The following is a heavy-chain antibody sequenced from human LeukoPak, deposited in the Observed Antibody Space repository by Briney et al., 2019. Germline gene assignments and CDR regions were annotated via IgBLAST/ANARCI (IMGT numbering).Heavy chain of an antibody. J-gene: IGHJ6*02. Sequence: GGSLRLSCAASAFTLSNYSMAWVRQAPGKGLEWISYISSSSRTIYYADSVKGRFTISRDNAKNSLSVQMTTLRAEDTAVYYCARLFWNGYYPISFDQYYGMDVWGQGTTVTVSS. V-gene: IGHV3-48*01. CDR3: ARLFWNGYYPISFDQYYGMDV. CDR1: AFTLSNYS. CDR2: ISSSSRTI. D-gene: IGHD3-3*01.